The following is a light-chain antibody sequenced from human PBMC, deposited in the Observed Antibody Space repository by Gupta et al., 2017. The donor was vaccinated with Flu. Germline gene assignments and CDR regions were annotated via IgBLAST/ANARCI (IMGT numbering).Light chain of an antibody. J-gene: IGLJ2*01. Sequence: SALTQPASVSGSPCPSITISCTGTSSDIGGYKYVSWYQQHPGKAPKLLIYEVINRPSGVSTRFSGSKSGNTASLTISGLQAEEEADYYCSSYTSTNALVVFGGGTKLTV. CDR2: EVI. CDR1: SSDIGGYKY. CDR3: SSYTSTNALVV. V-gene: IGLV2-14*01.